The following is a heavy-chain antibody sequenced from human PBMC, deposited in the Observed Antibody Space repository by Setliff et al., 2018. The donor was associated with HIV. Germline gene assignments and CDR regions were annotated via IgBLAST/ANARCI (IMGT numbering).Heavy chain of an antibody. Sequence: SETLSLTCSVSGASINSGSYYWTWIRQPPGRGLEWIGEITDGGDTAYNSSLQSRLTISLDTSKKQFALKLHSMTAADTAVYYCARGSSCSSSSCYLYYYYYYGVDVWGPGTAVTVSS. V-gene: IGHV4-39*01. CDR3: ARGSSCSSSSCYLYYYYYYGVDV. CDR2: ITDGGDT. D-gene: IGHD2-2*01. CDR1: GASINSGSYY. J-gene: IGHJ6*02.